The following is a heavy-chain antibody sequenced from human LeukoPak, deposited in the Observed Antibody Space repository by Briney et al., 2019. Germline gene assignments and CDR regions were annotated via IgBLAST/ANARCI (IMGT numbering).Heavy chain of an antibody. D-gene: IGHD6-19*01. J-gene: IGHJ4*02. V-gene: IGHV4-59*01. CDR3: ARVEDGAVAFDYYFDY. Sequence: SETLSLACTVSGGSISSYYWSWIRQPPGKGLEWIGYIYYSGSTNYNPSLKSRVTISVDTSKNQFSLKLSSVTAADTAVYYCARVEDGAVAFDYYFDYWGQGTLVTVSS. CDR2: IYYSGST. CDR1: GGSISSYY.